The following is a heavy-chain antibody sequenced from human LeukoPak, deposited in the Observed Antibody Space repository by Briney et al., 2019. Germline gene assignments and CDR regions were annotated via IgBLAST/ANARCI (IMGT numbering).Heavy chain of an antibody. V-gene: IGHV4-38-2*02. Sequence: PSETLSLTCTVSGYSISSGYYWGWIRQPPGKGLEWIGSMYHSGTTYYNPSLKTRVTISVDTSKNHFSLRLSSVTAADTAIYYCARVRCGGDCSTYYFEYWGQGTLATVSS. CDR1: GYSISSGYY. D-gene: IGHD2-21*02. J-gene: IGHJ4*02. CDR2: MYHSGTT. CDR3: ARVRCGGDCSTYYFEY.